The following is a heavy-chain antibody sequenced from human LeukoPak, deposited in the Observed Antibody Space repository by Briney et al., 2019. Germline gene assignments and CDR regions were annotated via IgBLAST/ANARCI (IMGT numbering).Heavy chain of an antibody. V-gene: IGHV3-23*01. CDR1: GHTLNTFA. Sequence: GGSLRLSCAASGHTLNTFAVHWDRQAPGKGLQWVSAISTSGGRTYYADSVKGRFTISRDNSKNTLYLQMNGLRGEDTAVYYLAIGRTNDNVSDGSDIWGRGTMVTVSS. D-gene: IGHD1-14*01. CDR2: ISTSGGRT. J-gene: IGHJ3*02. CDR3: AIGRTNDNVSDGSDI.